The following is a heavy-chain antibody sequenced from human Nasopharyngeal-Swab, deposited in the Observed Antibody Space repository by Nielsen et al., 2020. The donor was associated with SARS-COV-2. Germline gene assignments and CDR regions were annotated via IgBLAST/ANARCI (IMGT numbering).Heavy chain of an antibody. CDR1: GFTFSSYW. CDR2: INSDGSST. V-gene: IGHV3-74*01. D-gene: IGHD1-1*01. CDR3: ARDPVYSVRRNEGTGGYFDY. J-gene: IGHJ4*02. Sequence: GESLKISCAASGFTFSSYWMHWVRQAPGKGLVWVSRINSDGSSTSYADSVKGRFTISRDNAKNTLYLQMNSLRAEDTAVYYCARDPVYSVRRNEGTGGYFDYWGQGTLVTVSS.